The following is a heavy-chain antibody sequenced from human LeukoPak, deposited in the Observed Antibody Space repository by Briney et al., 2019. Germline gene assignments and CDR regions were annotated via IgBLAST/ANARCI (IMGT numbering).Heavy chain of an antibody. D-gene: IGHD1-1*01. CDR2: INPISGGT. Sequence: GASVKVSCKASGHTFTGYYIHWVRQAPGQGLEWMGWINPISGGTNYAQKFQGRVTMTRDTSISTAYMELSRLRSDDTAVYYRARLDGSVDFWGQGTLVTVSS. J-gene: IGHJ4*02. V-gene: IGHV1-2*02. CDR1: GHTFTGYY. CDR3: ARLDGSVDF.